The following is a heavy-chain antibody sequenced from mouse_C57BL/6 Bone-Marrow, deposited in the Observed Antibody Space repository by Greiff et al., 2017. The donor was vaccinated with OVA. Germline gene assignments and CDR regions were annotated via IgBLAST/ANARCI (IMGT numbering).Heavy chain of an antibody. J-gene: IGHJ3*01. D-gene: IGHD2-3*01. CDR1: GYTFTGYW. Sequence: QVQLQQSGAELLKPGASVKLSCKATGYTFTGYWIAWVKQRPGHGLEWIGEILPGSGSTNYNEKFKGKATFTADTSSNTAYMQLRSLTTEDSAIYYCARNDGYYWLAYWGQGTLVTVSA. CDR2: ILPGSGST. V-gene: IGHV1-9*01. CDR3: ARNDGYYWLAY.